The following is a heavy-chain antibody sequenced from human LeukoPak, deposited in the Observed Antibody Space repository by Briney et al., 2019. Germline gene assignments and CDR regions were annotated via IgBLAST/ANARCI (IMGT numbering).Heavy chain of an antibody. V-gene: IGHV3-33*01. D-gene: IGHD4-17*01. CDR2: IWYDGSNK. CDR1: GFTFSSYG. CDR3: ARYGDSADFDY. J-gene: IGHJ4*02. Sequence: PGRSLRLSCAASGFTFSSYGMHWVRQAPGKGLEWVAVIWYDGSNKYYADSVKGRFTISRDNSKNTLYLQMNSLRAEDTAVYYCARYGDSADFDYWGQGTLVTVSS.